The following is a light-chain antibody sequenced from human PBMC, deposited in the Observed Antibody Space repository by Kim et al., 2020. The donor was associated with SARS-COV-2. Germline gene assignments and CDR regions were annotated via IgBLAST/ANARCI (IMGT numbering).Light chain of an antibody. CDR2: DAS. CDR1: QNVNYY. V-gene: IGKV3-11*01. Sequence: LSPGERATLSCRASQNVNYYLAWYQHKPGQVPRLLIYDASARATDIPARFSGSGSGTDFTLTISSLEPEDFAVYYCQHRSNWPIAFGQGTRLEIK. CDR3: QHRSNWPIA. J-gene: IGKJ5*01.